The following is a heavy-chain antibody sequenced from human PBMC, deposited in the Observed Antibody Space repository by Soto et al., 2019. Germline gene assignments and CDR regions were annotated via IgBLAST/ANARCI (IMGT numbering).Heavy chain of an antibody. J-gene: IGHJ4*02. CDR2: ISTYNGDT. D-gene: IGHD6-19*01. Sequence: ASVKVSCKASGYTFTSSGISWVRQAPGQGPAWMGWISTYNGDTNYTQKFQGRVTMTTDTSTSTAYMDLRSLRSDDRAVYYCARTVAGYFDSWGQGTLVTVSS. CDR3: ARTVAGYFDS. CDR1: GYTFTSSG. V-gene: IGHV1-18*01.